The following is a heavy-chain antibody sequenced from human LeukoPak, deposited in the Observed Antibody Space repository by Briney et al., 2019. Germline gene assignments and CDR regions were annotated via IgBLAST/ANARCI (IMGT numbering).Heavy chain of an antibody. J-gene: IGHJ4*02. V-gene: IGHV3-53*01. CDR2: IYSGGST. CDR1: GFTVSSNY. Sequence: GGSLRLSCAASGFTVSSNYMNWVRQAPGKGLEWVSVIYSGGSTNYADSVKGRFTISRDNAKNTLYLQMSSLRAEDTAVYYCARDRGPRTGFMVREAYDYWGQGTLVTVSS. D-gene: IGHD3-10*01. CDR3: ARDRGPRTGFMVREAYDY.